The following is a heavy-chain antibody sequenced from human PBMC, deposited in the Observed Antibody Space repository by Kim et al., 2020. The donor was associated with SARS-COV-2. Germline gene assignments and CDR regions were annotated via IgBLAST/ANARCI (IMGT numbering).Heavy chain of an antibody. J-gene: IGHJ6*03. V-gene: IGHV4-34*01. CDR1: GGSFSGYY. Sequence: TLSLTCAVYGGSFSGYYWSWIRQPPGKGLEWIGEINHSGSTNYNPSLKSRVTISVDTSKNQFSLKLSSVTAADTAVYYCAREGPVCSSTSCFYYYYMDV. CDR3: AREGPVCSSTSCFYYYYMDV. D-gene: IGHD2-2*01. CDR2: INHSGST.